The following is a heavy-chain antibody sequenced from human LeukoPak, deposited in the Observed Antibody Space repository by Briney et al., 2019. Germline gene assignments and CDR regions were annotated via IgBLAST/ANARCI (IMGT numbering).Heavy chain of an antibody. V-gene: IGHV3-30-3*01. J-gene: IGHJ6*02. Sequence: QPGGSLRLSCAASGFTFSSYAMHWVRQAPGKGLEWVAVISYDGSNKYYADSVKGRFTISRDNSKNTLYLQMNSLRAEDTAVYYCARDQRWDGMDVWGQGTTVTVSS. CDR1: GFTFSSYA. D-gene: IGHD6-13*01. CDR2: ISYDGSNK. CDR3: ARDQRWDGMDV.